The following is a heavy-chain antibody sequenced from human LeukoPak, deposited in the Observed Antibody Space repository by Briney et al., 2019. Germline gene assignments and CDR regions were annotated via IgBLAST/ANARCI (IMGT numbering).Heavy chain of an antibody. CDR3: ARDRAYYYDLGAFDI. J-gene: IGHJ3*02. CDR1: GYTFTSYG. V-gene: IGHV1-18*01. D-gene: IGHD3-22*01. Sequence: GASVKVSCKASGYTFTSYGISWVRQAPGQGLEWMGWISAYNGNTNYAQKLQGRVTMTTDTSTSTAYMELRSLRSDDTAVYYCARDRAYYYDLGAFDIWGQGTMVTVSS. CDR2: ISAYNGNT.